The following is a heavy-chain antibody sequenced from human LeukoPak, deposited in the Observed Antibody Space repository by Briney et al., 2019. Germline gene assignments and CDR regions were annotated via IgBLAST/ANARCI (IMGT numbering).Heavy chain of an antibody. CDR1: GFTFSSHG. CDR3: ARDRYYVPDY. D-gene: IGHD3-10*02. J-gene: IGHJ4*02. CDR2: IHSDGIST. Sequence: PGGTLRLSCAASGFTFSSHGMNWVRQAPGKGLVWVSRIHSDGISTTYADSVKGRFTISRDNAKNTLYLQMNSLRAEDTAVYYCARDRYYVPDYWGQGTLVTVSS. V-gene: IGHV3-74*03.